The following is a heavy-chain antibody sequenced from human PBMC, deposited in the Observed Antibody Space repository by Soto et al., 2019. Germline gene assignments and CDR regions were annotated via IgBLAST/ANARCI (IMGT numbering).Heavy chain of an antibody. V-gene: IGHV3-7*01. CDR2: IKQDGIDT. CDR1: GLTFSTSW. J-gene: IGHJ6*03. CDR3: VGGCDSGNCPYYLDV. Sequence: EVQLVESGGGLVQPGGSLRLSCVGSGLTFSTSWMSWIRLAPGTGLEWVATIKQDGIDTYYVDSAKGRLTDSRDNGKNSLDLQMNGLRGDDTAVYYCVGGCDSGNCPYYLDVWGKGTTVTVSS. D-gene: IGHD2-15*01.